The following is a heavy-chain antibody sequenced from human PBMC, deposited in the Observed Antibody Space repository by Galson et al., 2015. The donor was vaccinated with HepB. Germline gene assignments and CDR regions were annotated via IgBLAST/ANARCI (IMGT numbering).Heavy chain of an antibody. CDR3: ARGGVIGVVLNWFDP. D-gene: IGHD3-3*01. Sequence: SLRLSCAASGFTFSSYSMNWVRQAPGKGLEWVSSISSSSSYIHYADSVKGRFTISRDNAKNSLYLQMNSLRAEDTAVYYCARGGVIGVVLNWFDPWGQGTLVTVSS. CDR2: ISSSSSYI. CDR1: GFTFSSYS. J-gene: IGHJ5*02. V-gene: IGHV3-21*01.